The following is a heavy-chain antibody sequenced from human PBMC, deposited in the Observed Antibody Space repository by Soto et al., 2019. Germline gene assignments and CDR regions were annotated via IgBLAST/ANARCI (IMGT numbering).Heavy chain of an antibody. D-gene: IGHD3-10*01. CDR1: GGSFSGYY. J-gene: IGHJ6*02. V-gene: IGHV4-34*01. CDR2: INHSGST. Sequence: SETLSLTCAVYGGSFSGYYWSWIRQPPGKGLEWIGEINHSGSTNYNPSLKSRVTISVDTSKNQFSLKLSSVTAADTAVYYCARVVGTMVRGVIVYYYGMDVWGQGTTVTVSS. CDR3: ARVVGTMVRGVIVYYYGMDV.